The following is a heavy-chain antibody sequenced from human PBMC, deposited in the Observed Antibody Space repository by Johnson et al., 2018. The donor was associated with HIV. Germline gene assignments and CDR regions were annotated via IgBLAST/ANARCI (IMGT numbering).Heavy chain of an antibody. Sequence: QVQLVESGGGVVQPGRSLRVSCGASGFTFSSYAMHWVRQPPGKGLEWVAFIRYDGSNKYYADSVKGRFTISRDNSKNTLYLQMNSLRAEDTAVYYCARESELLSSSDAFDIWGQGTMVTVSS. J-gene: IGHJ3*02. CDR2: IRYDGSNK. CDR1: GFTFSSYA. V-gene: IGHV3-30*04. CDR3: ARESELLSSSDAFDI. D-gene: IGHD6-6*01.